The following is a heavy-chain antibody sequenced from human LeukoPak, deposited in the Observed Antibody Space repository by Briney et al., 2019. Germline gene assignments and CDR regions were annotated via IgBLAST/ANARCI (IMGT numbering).Heavy chain of an antibody. Sequence: PSETLSLTCTVSGGSISSYYWSWVRQAPGKGLEWVSVIYSGGSTYYADSVKGRFTISRDNSKNTLYLQMNSLRAEDTAVYYCARDWYDSSGYIDDYWGQGTLVTVSS. J-gene: IGHJ4*02. CDR3: ARDWYDSSGYIDDY. CDR2: IYSGGST. V-gene: IGHV3-53*05. D-gene: IGHD3-22*01. CDR1: GGSISSYY.